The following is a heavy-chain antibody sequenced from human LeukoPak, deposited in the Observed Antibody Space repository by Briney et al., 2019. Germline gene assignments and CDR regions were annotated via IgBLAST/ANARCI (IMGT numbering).Heavy chain of an antibody. Sequence: KPSQTLSLTCTVSGGSISSGSYYWSWIRQPAGKGLEWIGRIYTSGSTNYNPSLKSRVTISVDTSKNQFSLKLSSVTAADTAVYYCARDGGWPTVTLYYYYGIDVWGQGTTVTVSS. CDR1: GGSISSGSYY. CDR2: IYTSGST. V-gene: IGHV4-61*02. D-gene: IGHD4-11*01. J-gene: IGHJ6*02. CDR3: ARDGGWPTVTLYYYYGIDV.